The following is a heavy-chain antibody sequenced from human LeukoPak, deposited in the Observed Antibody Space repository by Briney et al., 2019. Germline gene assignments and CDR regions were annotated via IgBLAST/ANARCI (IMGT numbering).Heavy chain of an antibody. V-gene: IGHV1-18*01. CDR2: ISAYNGNT. D-gene: IGHD3-3*01. Sequence: ASVKVSCKASGYTFTSYGISWVRQAPGQGLEWRGWISAYNGNTNYAQKLQGRVTVTTDTFTSTAYMELRSLRSDDTAVYYCARDTAILRFLEWLSPFFDYWGQGTLVTVSS. CDR3: ARDTAILRFLEWLSPFFDY. CDR1: GYTFTSYG. J-gene: IGHJ4*02.